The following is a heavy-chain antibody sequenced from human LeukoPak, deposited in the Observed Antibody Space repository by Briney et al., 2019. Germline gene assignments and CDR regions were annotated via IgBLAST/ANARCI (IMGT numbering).Heavy chain of an antibody. CDR3: ARRGSYHDF. D-gene: IGHD1-26*01. CDR1: GASISNYY. Sequence: SETLSLTCTVSGASISNYYWSWIRQTPEKGLEWMGHIHSSGGNSYYPSLKSRLTLSIDTSRNQLSLKLPSVAAADTAVYFCARRGSYHDFWGQGALVTVSS. V-gene: IGHV4-4*09. CDR2: IHSSGGN. J-gene: IGHJ4*02.